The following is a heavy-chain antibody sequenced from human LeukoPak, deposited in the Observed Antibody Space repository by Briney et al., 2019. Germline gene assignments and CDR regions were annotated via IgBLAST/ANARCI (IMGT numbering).Heavy chain of an antibody. V-gene: IGHV3-21*04. J-gene: IGHJ4*02. D-gene: IGHD2-15*01. CDR3: AKDGRYCSGGSCYSYFDY. CDR2: ISSSSSYI. CDR1: GFTFSSYS. Sequence: GGSLRLSCAASGFTFSSYSMNWVRQAPGKGLEWVSSISSSSSYIYYADSVKGRFTISRDNAKNSLYLQMNSLRAEDTAVYYCAKDGRYCSGGSCYSYFDYWGQGTLVTVSS.